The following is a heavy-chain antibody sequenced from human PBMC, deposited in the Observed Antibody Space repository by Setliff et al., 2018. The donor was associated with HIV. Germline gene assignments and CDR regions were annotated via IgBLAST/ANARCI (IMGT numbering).Heavy chain of an antibody. Sequence: SQTLSLTCAVSGASISDGTFYWSWIRQPAGKGLEWIGHLYIRTGTTNYSPPLKGRVTISLDTSNNQFSLSLSSVTASDTAVYFCARSQETSVAATKIWGQGTMVTVSS. CDR1: GASISDGTFY. CDR2: LYIRTGTT. J-gene: IGHJ3*02. D-gene: IGHD2-15*01. CDR3: ARSQETSVAATKI. V-gene: IGHV4-61*09.